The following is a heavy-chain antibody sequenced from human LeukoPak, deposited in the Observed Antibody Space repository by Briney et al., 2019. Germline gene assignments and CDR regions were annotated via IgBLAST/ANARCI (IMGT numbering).Heavy chain of an antibody. J-gene: IGHJ1*01. CDR3: AIGTYYYDSSGYSIPRFQH. D-gene: IGHD3-22*01. CDR2: ISGSGSTI. V-gene: IGHV3-48*01. CDR1: GFTFSSYG. Sequence: GGSLRLSCAASGFTFSSYGMHWVRQAPGKGLEWVSYISGSGSTIYYADSVKGRFTISRDNSKNTLYLQMNSLRAEDTAVYYCAIGTYYYDSSGYSIPRFQHWGQGTLVTVSS.